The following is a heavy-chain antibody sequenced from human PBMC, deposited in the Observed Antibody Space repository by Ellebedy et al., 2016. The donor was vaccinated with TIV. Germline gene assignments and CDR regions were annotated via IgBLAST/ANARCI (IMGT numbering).Heavy chain of an antibody. D-gene: IGHD3-16*01. Sequence: GESLKISCTASGFTFKNFSLNWVRHAPGKGLEWVASISGSLHSVNYAESVRGRFTISRDNARNCLSLQMDSLRAEDTAVYYCARDRGERGLPSFFDLWGQGTLVTVST. CDR3: ARDRGERGLPSFFDL. CDR2: ISGSLHSV. V-gene: IGHV3-21*01. CDR1: GFTFKNFS. J-gene: IGHJ4*02.